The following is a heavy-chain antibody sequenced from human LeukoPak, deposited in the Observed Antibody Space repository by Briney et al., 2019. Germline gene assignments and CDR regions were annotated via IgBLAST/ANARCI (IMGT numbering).Heavy chain of an antibody. Sequence: GRSLRLSCAASGFTFSSYAMHWVRQAPGKGLEWVAVISYDGSNKYYADSVKGRFTISRDNSKNTLYLQMNSLRAEDTAVYYCARDIVPTGLVPAAMPGYWGQGTLVTVSS. D-gene: IGHD2-2*01. V-gene: IGHV3-30*04. CDR1: GFTFSSYA. CDR2: ISYDGSNK. J-gene: IGHJ4*02. CDR3: ARDIVPTGLVPAAMPGY.